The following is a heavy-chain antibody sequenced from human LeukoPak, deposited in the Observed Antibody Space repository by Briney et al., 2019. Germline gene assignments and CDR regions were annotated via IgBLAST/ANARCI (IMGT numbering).Heavy chain of an antibody. Sequence: GGSMRLSCAASGFTFSSYGMHWVRQAPGKGLEWVAVISYDGSNKYYADSVKGRFTISRDNSKNTLYLQMNSLRAEDTAVYYCAKDRGYCSGGSCYYFDYWGQGTLVTVSS. V-gene: IGHV3-30*18. J-gene: IGHJ4*02. D-gene: IGHD2-15*01. CDR1: GFTFSSYG. CDR3: AKDRGYCSGGSCYYFDY. CDR2: ISYDGSNK.